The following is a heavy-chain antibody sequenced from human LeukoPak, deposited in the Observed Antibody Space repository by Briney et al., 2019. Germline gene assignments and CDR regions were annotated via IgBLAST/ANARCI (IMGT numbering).Heavy chain of an antibody. Sequence: ASVKVSCKASGYTFTDYYVYWVRQAPGQGLEWMGWINPKNGSTRYAQKFQGWVTVSRDTSISTAYMELSTLKSDDTAVYCCARGRGVTTAGTSWFDPWGQGTLVIVSS. CDR3: ARGRGVTTAGTSWFDP. CDR2: INPKNGST. J-gene: IGHJ5*02. V-gene: IGHV1-2*04. D-gene: IGHD6-13*01. CDR1: GYTFTDYY.